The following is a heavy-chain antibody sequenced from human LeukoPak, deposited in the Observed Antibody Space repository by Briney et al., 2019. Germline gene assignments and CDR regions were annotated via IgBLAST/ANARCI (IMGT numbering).Heavy chain of an antibody. V-gene: IGHV3-30*02. D-gene: IGHD6-25*01. CDR3: AKDRLPACDYFDY. CDR2: IRYDGSNK. J-gene: IGHJ4*02. Sequence: GGSLRLSCAASGFAFSSYGMHWVRQAPGKGLEWVAFIRYDGSNKYYADSVKGRFTISRDNSKNTLYLQMNSLRGEDTAVYYCAKDRLPACDYFDYWGQGTLVTVSS. CDR1: GFAFSSYG.